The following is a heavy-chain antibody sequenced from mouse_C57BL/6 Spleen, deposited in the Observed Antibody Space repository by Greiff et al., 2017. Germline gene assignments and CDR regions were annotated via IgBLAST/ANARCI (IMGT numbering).Heavy chain of an antibody. D-gene: IGHD2-13*01. Sequence: VKVVESGAELVKPGASVKISCKASGYAFSSYWMNWVKQRPGKGLEWIGQIYPGDGDTNYNGKFKGKATLTADKSSSTAYMQLSSLTSEDSAVYFCARDGDYGFAYWGQGTLVTVSA. V-gene: IGHV1-80*01. CDR2: IYPGDGDT. J-gene: IGHJ3*01. CDR3: ARDGDYGFAY. CDR1: GYAFSSYW.